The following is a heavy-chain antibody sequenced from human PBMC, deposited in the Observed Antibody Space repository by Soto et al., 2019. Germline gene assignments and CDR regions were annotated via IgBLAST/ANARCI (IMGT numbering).Heavy chain of an antibody. CDR1: GFTFSSYG. J-gene: IGHJ4*02. Sequence: PGGSLRLSCAASGFTFSSYGMHWVRQAPGKGLEWVAVIWYDGSNKYYADSVKGRFTISRDNSKNTLYLQMNSLRAEDTAVYYCARDRREVTMVRGRSTETPPFDYWGQGTLVTVSS. CDR3: ARDRREVTMVRGRSTETPPFDY. V-gene: IGHV3-33*01. D-gene: IGHD3-10*01. CDR2: IWYDGSNK.